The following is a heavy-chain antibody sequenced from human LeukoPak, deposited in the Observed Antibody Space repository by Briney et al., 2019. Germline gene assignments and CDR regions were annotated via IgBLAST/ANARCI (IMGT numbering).Heavy chain of an antibody. J-gene: IGHJ5*02. CDR2: IIPIFGTA. V-gene: IGHV1-69*05. CDR3: ARGSVSPGMSS. Sequence: GASVKVSCKASGGTFSSYAISWVRQAPGQGLEWMGGIIPIFGTANSAQKFQGRGTITTDESTSTAYMELSSLRSEDTAVYYCARGSVSPGMSSWGQGTLVTVSS. CDR1: GGTFSSYA. D-gene: IGHD6-13*01.